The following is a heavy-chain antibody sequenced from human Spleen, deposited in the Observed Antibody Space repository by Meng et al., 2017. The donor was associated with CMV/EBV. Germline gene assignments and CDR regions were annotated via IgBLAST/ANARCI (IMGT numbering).Heavy chain of an antibody. CDR1: GVSISSSY. V-gene: IGHV4-59*01. CDR2: IHYTGST. J-gene: IGHJ6*02. D-gene: IGHD6-13*01. CDR3: ARGGGWRISSSWGHYGVDV. Sequence: GSLRLSCTVSGVSISSSYWSWIRQPPGKGLEWIGYIHYTGSTNYNPSLKSRLTISVDTSMNQFSLKLSSVTAADTAVYYCARGGGWRISSSWGHYGVDVWGQGTTVTVSS.